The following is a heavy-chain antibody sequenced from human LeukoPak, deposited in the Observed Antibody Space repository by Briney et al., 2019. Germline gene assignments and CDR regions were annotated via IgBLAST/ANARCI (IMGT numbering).Heavy chain of an antibody. CDR2: SRDKAESHST. CDR1: GFTFSDHY. J-gene: IGHJ3*01. CDR3: TTAIVGAGNDL. V-gene: IGHV3-72*01. D-gene: IGHD1-26*01. Sequence: GGSLRLSCAASGFTFSDHYMDWVRQAPGKGLEWVGRSRDKAESHSTEYAASVKGRFIISRDDSKNSLYLQMHSLKNEDTAVYYCTTAIVGAGNDLWGQGTMVTVSS.